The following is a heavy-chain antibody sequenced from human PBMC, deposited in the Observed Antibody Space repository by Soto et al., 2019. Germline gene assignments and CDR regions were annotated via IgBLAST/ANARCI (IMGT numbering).Heavy chain of an antibody. J-gene: IGHJ6*02. D-gene: IGHD3-3*01. V-gene: IGHV1-69*13. CDR1: GGTFSSYA. CDR2: IIPIFGTA. CDR3: ARAGYDFWSGYPHPTYYYGMDV. Sequence: SVKVSCKASGGTFSSYAISWVRQAPGQGLEWMGGIIPIFGTANCAQKFQGRVTITADESTSTAYMELSSLRSEDTAVYYCARAGYDFWSGYPHPTYYYGMDVWGQGTTVTVSS.